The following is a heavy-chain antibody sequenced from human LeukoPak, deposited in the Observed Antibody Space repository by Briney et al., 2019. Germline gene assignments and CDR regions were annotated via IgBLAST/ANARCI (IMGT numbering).Heavy chain of an antibody. D-gene: IGHD6-19*01. CDR1: GFTFSSYA. CDR3: ARDKGKQWLVNYYYYMDV. Sequence: GGSLRLSCAASGFTFSSYAMHWVRQAPGKGLEWVAVISYDGSNKYYADSVKGRFTISRDNSKNTLYLQMNSLRAEDTAVYYCARDKGKQWLVNYYYYMDVWGKGTTVTVSS. J-gene: IGHJ6*03. V-gene: IGHV3-30*04. CDR2: ISYDGSNK.